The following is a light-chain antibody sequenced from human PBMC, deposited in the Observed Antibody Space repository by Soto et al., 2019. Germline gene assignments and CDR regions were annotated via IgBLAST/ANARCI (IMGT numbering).Light chain of an antibody. V-gene: IGLV1-40*01. CDR1: SSNIGAGYD. J-gene: IGLJ3*02. CDR3: QSYDSSLSGSGV. CDR2: ANN. Sequence: QAVVTQPPSVSGAPGQRVTISYSGSSSNIGAGYDVHWYQQLPGTAPKLLISANNIRPSGVPDRFSGSKSGTSASLAITGLQAEDEADYYCQSYDSSLSGSGVFGGGTKLTVL.